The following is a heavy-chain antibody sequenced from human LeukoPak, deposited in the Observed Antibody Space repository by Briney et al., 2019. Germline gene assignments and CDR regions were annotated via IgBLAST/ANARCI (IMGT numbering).Heavy chain of an antibody. CDR2: ISTDSDSI. V-gene: IGHV3-48*01. D-gene: IGHD3-16*01. Sequence: GGSLRLSCAASGFTFSTYNMNWVRQAPGKGLEWVSYISTDSDSIYYADSVKGRFTISRDNSKNTLYLQMNSLRAEDTAVYYCARGPTFGGVYFDYWGQGTLVTVSS. J-gene: IGHJ4*02. CDR3: ARGPTFGGVYFDY. CDR1: GFTFSTYN.